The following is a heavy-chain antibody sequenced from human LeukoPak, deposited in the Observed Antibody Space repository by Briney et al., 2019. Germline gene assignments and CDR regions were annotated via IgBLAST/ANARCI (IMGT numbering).Heavy chain of an antibody. Sequence: GGSLRLSCAASGFTFSDYYMSWVRQAPGKGLEWVSVIYSGGSTYYADSVKGRFTITRDNSKNTLYLQMNSLRAEDTAVYYCARLGDYWGQGTLVTVSS. CDR1: GFTFSDYY. CDR2: IYSGGST. CDR3: ARLGDY. V-gene: IGHV3-66*04. J-gene: IGHJ4*02.